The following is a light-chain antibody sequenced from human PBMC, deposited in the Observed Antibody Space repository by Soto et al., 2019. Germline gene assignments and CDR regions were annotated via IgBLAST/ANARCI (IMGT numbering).Light chain of an antibody. V-gene: IGLV2-14*02. CDR3: SSYTTVGYV. J-gene: IGLJ1*01. CDR2: EVS. CDR1: SSDVETYDL. Sequence: QSVLTQPACVSVSPGQSITISCTGTSSDVETYDLVSWYQQHPAKAPKLMISEVSNRPSGVSLRFSGSKSGNTASLTISGLQAQDEADYYCSSYTTVGYVFGTGTKVTVL.